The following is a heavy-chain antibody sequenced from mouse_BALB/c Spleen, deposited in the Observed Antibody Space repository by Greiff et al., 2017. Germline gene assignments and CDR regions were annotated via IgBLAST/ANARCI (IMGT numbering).Heavy chain of an antibody. D-gene: IGHD2-1*01. CDR1: EYEFPSHD. Sequence: EVMLVESGGGLVQPGESLKLSCESNEYEFPSHDMSWVRKTPEKRLEWVATISDGGSYTYYPDSVKGRFTISRDNAKNNLYLQMSSLKSEDTAMYYCARGGNYNFDYWGQGTTLTVSS. CDR2: ISDGGSYT. J-gene: IGHJ2*01. CDR3: ARGGNYNFDY. V-gene: IGHV5-2*03.